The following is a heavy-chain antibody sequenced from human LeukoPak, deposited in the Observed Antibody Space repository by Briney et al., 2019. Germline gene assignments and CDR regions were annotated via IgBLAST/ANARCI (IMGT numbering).Heavy chain of an antibody. CDR2: ISVSGDRT. D-gene: IGHD6-6*01. V-gene: IGHV3-23*01. CDR1: GFTFSNFA. CDR3: AKQSTARSLGE. Sequence: GGSLRLSCAASGFTFSNFAMSWLRQAPGKGLEWVSGISVSGDRTYYADSVRGRFTISRGDSKNTLYLQMNNLRGDDTAVYYCAKQSTARSLGEGGQGTLVTVSS. J-gene: IGHJ4*02.